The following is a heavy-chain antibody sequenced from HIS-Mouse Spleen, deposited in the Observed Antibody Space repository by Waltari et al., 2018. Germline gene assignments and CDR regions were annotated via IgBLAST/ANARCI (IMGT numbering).Heavy chain of an antibody. D-gene: IGHD6-13*01. J-gene: IGHJ2*01. CDR1: GGSISSSSYY. CDR2: ISYSGRT. V-gene: IGHV4-39*07. Sequence: QLQLQESGPGLVKPSETLSLTCTVSGGSISSSSYYWGWIRQPPGKGLEWIGGISYSGRTYYNPSLKSRVTISVDTSKNQFSLKLSSVTAADTAVYYCAREIPYSSSWYDWYFDLWGRGTLVTVSS. CDR3: AREIPYSSSWYDWYFDL.